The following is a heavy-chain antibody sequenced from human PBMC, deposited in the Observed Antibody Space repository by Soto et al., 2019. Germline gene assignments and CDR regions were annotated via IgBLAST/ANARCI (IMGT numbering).Heavy chain of an antibody. CDR3: AAPDYGGDLMAFDI. D-gene: IGHD4-17*01. V-gene: IGHV1-58*02. Sequence: QMQLVQSGPEVKKPGTSVKVSCKASGFTFTSYAMQWVRQARGQRLEWIGWIVVGSGNTNYAQKFQERVTITRDMSTRTAYMELSSLRSEDTAVYYCAAPDYGGDLMAFDIWGQGTMVTVSS. CDR2: IVVGSGNT. CDR1: GFTFTSYA. J-gene: IGHJ3*02.